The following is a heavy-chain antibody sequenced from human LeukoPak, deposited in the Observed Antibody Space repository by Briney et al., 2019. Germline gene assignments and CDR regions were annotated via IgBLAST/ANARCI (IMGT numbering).Heavy chain of an antibody. J-gene: IGHJ4*02. D-gene: IGHD3-3*01. CDR2: IYYSGST. V-gene: IGHV4-39*01. Sequence: PSETLSLTCTVSGGSISSSSYYWGWIRQPPGKGLEWIGSIYYSGSTYYNPSLKSRVTISVDTSKNQFSLKLSSVTAADTAVYYCARSYDFWSSYYWGYFDYWGQGTLVTVSS. CDR3: ARSYDFWSSYYWGYFDY. CDR1: GGSISSSSYY.